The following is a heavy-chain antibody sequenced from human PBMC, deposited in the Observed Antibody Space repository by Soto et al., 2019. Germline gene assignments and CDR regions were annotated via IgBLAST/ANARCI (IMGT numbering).Heavy chain of an antibody. D-gene: IGHD1-26*01. V-gene: IGHV3-23*01. CDR2: ISGSGGST. Sequence: GSLRLSCAASGFTFSSYAMSWVRQAPGKGLEWVSAISGSGGSTYYADSVKGRFTISRGNAKNSLYLQMNSLRAEDTAVYYCARDATGSYSYFDYWGQGTLVTVSS. CDR3: ARDATGSYSYFDY. CDR1: GFTFSSYA. J-gene: IGHJ4*02.